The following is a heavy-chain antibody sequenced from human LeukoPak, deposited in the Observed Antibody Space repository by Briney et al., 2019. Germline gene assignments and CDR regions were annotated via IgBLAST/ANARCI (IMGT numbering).Heavy chain of an antibody. V-gene: IGHV3-30*18. J-gene: IGHJ4*02. CDR2: ISYDGSNK. CDR3: AKDFGLTMVRGVLSR. Sequence: GGSLRLSCAASGFTFSSYGMHWVRQAPGKGLEWVAVISYDGSNKYYADSVKGRFTISRDNSKNTLYPQMNSLRAEDTAVYYCAKDFGLTMVRGVLSRWGQGTLVTVSS. CDR1: GFTFSSYG. D-gene: IGHD3-10*01.